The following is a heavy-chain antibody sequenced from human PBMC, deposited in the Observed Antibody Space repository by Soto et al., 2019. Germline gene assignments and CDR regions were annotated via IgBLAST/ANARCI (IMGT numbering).Heavy chain of an antibody. V-gene: IGHV4-34*01. CDR3: VRAHALGFSNWFDP. D-gene: IGHD3-10*01. CDR2: INHSGST. J-gene: IGHJ5*02. CDR1: GGSFSGYC. Sequence: PSETLSLTCAVDGGSFSGYCWSWIRQPPGKGLERIGEINHSGSTNYNPSLKSRVTISVDTSASTAYMDLARLKSDDTAVYYCVRAHALGFSNWFDPWGRGTLVTVSS.